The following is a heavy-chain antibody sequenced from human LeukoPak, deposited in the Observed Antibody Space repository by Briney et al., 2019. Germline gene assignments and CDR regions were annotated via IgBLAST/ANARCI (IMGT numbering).Heavy chain of an antibody. V-gene: IGHV4-31*03. CDR2: IHYTGST. CDR1: GGSISNGAYY. J-gene: IGHJ5*01. CDR3: TRVARDMIDS. Sequence: SETLSLTCTVSGGSISNGAYYWSWIRQHPEKGLEWIAYIHYTGSTYYSPSLKSRATISVDTSRNQFSLDLNSVTDADTAVYYCTRVARDMIDSWGQGTLVTVSS. D-gene: IGHD3-22*01.